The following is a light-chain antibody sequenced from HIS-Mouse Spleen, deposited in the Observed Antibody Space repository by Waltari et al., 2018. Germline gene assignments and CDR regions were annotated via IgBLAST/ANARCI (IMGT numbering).Light chain of an antibody. CDR3: QQYYSSPLT. J-gene: IGKJ4*01. CDR2: WAS. Sequence: DIVMTQSPDSLAVSLGERATINCKSSQSGLYSSNNKNNLAWYQQKPGRPPKLLLYWASTRESGVPAQFSGSGSGTDFTLPISSLQAEDVAVYYCQQYYSSPLTFGGGTKVEIK. CDR1: QSGLYSSNNKNN. V-gene: IGKV4-1*01.